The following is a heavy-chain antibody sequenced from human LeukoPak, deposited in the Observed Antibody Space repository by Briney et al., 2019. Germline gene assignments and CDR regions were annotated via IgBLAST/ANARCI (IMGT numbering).Heavy chain of an antibody. V-gene: IGHV3-7*03. CDR1: GFTFSSYW. Sequence: GGSLRLSCAASGFTFSSYWMSWVRQAPGKGLEWVANIKQDGSEKYYVDSVKGRFTISRDNAKNSLYLQMNSLRAEDTALYYCAKGPGGGSRKGYFDYWGQGTLVTVSS. D-gene: IGHD2-15*01. CDR3: AKGPGGGSRKGYFDY. CDR2: IKQDGSEK. J-gene: IGHJ4*02.